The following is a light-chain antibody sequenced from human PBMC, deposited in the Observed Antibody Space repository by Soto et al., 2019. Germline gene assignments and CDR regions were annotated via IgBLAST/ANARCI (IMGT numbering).Light chain of an antibody. CDR1: RSNIGNNY. Sequence: QSVLTQPPSVSAAPGQKVTISCSGSRSNIGNNYVSWYQQLPGTAPKLLIYDNNKRPSGIPDRFSGSKSGTSATLGITGLQTGDEAEYYCGTWDSSLSAWVFGGGTKVTVL. J-gene: IGLJ3*02. CDR2: DNN. CDR3: GTWDSSLSAWV. V-gene: IGLV1-51*01.